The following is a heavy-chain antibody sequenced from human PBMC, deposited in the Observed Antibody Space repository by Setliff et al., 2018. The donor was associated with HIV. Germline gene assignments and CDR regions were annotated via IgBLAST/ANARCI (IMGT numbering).Heavy chain of an antibody. D-gene: IGHD4-17*01. CDR3: ATRGDLLGRRASTVTVYYYYLDV. CDR2: FVPEHSET. Sequence: WIRQPPGKGLEWIGGFVPEHSETIYAQKFQGRVTMTEDTSTDTAFMELSGLTSEDTAVYYCATRGDLLGRRASTVTVYYYYLDVWGNGTTVTVSS. J-gene: IGHJ6*03. V-gene: IGHV1-24*01.